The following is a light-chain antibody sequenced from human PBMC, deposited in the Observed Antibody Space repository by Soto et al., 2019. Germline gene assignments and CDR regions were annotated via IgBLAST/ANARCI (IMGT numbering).Light chain of an antibody. CDR3: QQYNKWPPT. Sequence: EIVMTQSPATLSVSPGERATLSCRASQSVSSDLAWYQQKPGQAPRLLIYGASTRAIGIPARFSGSGSGTEFTLTISSLQSEDFAVYYCQQYNKWPPTFGQGTKVDIK. V-gene: IGKV3-15*01. J-gene: IGKJ1*01. CDR2: GAS. CDR1: QSVSSD.